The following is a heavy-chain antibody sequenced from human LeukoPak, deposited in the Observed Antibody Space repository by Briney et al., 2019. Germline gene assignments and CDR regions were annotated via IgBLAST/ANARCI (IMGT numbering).Heavy chain of an antibody. V-gene: IGHV3-53*01. D-gene: IGHD5-24*01. CDR2: IYSDNT. J-gene: IGHJ4*02. Sequence: PGGSLRLSCTVSGFTVSSNSMSWVRQAPGKGLEWVSFIYSDNTHYSDSVKGRFTISRDNSKNTLYLQMNSLRAEDTAVYYCARENGYQYDYWGQGTLVTVPS. CDR1: GFTVSSNS. CDR3: ARENGYQYDY.